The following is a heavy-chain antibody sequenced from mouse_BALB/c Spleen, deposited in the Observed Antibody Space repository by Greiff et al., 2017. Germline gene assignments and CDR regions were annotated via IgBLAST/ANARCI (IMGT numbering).Heavy chain of an antibody. J-gene: IGHJ2*01. D-gene: IGHD1-1*01. CDR1: GYSITSDYA. CDR2: ISYSGST. V-gene: IGHV3-2*02. Sequence: DVQLVESGPGLVKPSQSLSLTCTVTGYSITSDYAWNWIRQFPGNKLEWMGYISYSGSTSYNPSLKSRISITRDTSKNQFFLQLNSVTTEDTATYYCAIITTVVASDYWGQGTTLIVSS. CDR3: AIITTVVASDY.